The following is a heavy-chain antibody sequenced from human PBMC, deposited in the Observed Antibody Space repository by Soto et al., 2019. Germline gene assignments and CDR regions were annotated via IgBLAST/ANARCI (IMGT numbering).Heavy chain of an antibody. CDR3: AKSMSTPSRPRNYFDY. Sequence: GGSLRLSCAASGFTFSNFAMSWVRQAPGKGLEWVSVISGGGGTTYYADSVKGRFTISRDNSKNTLYLQMDSLRAEDTALYYCAKSMSTPSRPRNYFDYWGQGTLVTVSS. D-gene: IGHD6-6*01. V-gene: IGHV3-23*01. J-gene: IGHJ4*02. CDR1: GFTFSNFA. CDR2: ISGGGGTT.